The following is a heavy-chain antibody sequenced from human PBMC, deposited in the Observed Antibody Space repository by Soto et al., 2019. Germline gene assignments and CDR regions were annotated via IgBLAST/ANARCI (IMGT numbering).Heavy chain of an antibody. Sequence: VKVSCKVSGYTLTELSMHWVRQAPGKGLEWMGGFDPEDGETIYAQKFQGRVTMTEDTSTDTAYMELSSLRSEDTAVYYCATDRGYYYGMDVWGQGTTVTVSS. CDR1: GYTLTELS. J-gene: IGHJ6*02. V-gene: IGHV1-24*01. CDR3: ATDRGYYYGMDV. CDR2: FDPEDGET.